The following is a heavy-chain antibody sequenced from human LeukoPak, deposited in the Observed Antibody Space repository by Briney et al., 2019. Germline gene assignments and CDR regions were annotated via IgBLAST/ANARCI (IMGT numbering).Heavy chain of an antibody. CDR1: GFTFSSYA. D-gene: IGHD6-13*01. J-gene: IGHJ4*02. V-gene: IGHV3-30*02. Sequence: GGSLRLSCAASGFTFSSYAMHWVRQAPGKGLEWVAFIRYDGSNKYYADSVKGRFTISRDNSKDTLYLQMNSPRAEDTAVYYCAKVEYTTSWYGVGSLDYWGQGTLVTVSS. CDR2: IRYDGSNK. CDR3: AKVEYTTSWYGVGSLDY.